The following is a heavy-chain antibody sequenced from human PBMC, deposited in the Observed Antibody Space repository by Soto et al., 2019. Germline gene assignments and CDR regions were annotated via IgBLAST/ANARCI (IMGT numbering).Heavy chain of an antibody. D-gene: IGHD6-19*01. CDR1: GGSISSGGYY. J-gene: IGHJ4*02. CDR2: IYYSGST. Sequence: QVQLQESGPGLVKPSQTLSLTCTVSGGSISSGGYYWSWIRQHPGKGLEWIGYIYYSGSTYYNPSLKIRVTISVDTSKNQFSLKLSSVTAADTAVYYCARDSSVAGTLAFDYWGQGTLVTVSS. V-gene: IGHV4-31*03. CDR3: ARDSSVAGTLAFDY.